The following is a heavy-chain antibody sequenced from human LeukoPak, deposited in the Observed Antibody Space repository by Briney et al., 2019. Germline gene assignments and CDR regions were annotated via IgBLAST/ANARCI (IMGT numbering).Heavy chain of an antibody. J-gene: IGHJ6*03. V-gene: IGHV4-34*01. CDR2: INHSGST. Sequence: SETLSLTCAVYGGSFSGYYWSWIRQPPGKGLEWIGEINHSGSTNYNPSLKSRVTISVDTSKNQFSLKLSSVTAADTAVYYCARGGLGRHGVSYYYYMDVWGKGTTVTVSS. CDR1: GGSFSGYY. CDR3: ARGGLGRHGVSYYYYMDV. D-gene: IGHD7-27*01.